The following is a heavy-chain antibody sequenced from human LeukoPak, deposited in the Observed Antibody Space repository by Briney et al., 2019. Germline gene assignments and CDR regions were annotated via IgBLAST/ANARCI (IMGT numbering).Heavy chain of an antibody. CDR1: GFTFSSYA. Sequence: PGGSLRLSCAASGFTFSSYAMHWVRQAPGKGLEWVSTISGSDGDTYYADSVKGRFTISRDNSKNTLYLQMNSLRAEDTAVYYCAKDTPRGYNYVYFDYWGQKTLLTVSS. J-gene: IGHJ4*02. CDR3: AKDTPRGYNYVYFDY. V-gene: IGHV3-23*01. CDR2: ISGSDGDT. D-gene: IGHD5-18*01.